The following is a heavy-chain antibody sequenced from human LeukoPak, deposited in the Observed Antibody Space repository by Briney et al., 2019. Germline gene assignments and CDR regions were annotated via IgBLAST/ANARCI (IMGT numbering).Heavy chain of an antibody. CDR2: ISWNSLNT. CDR3: AKGRSLGTEWDFYDGMDV. Sequence: GGSLRLSCGASGFTFDDFAMHWVRQVPGKGLEWVSSISWNSLNTAYADSVGGRFTISRDNPKNSLYLQMNSLRAEDTALYYCAKGRSLGTEWDFYDGMDVWGQGTTVTVSS. D-gene: IGHD7-27*01. J-gene: IGHJ6*02. V-gene: IGHV3-9*01. CDR1: GFTFDDFA.